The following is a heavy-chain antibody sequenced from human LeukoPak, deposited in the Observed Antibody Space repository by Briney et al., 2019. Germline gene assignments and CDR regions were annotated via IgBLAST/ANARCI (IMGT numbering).Heavy chain of an antibody. J-gene: IGHJ1*01. CDR2: IYSGGST. Sequence: QPGGSLRLSCAASGFTVSSNYMSWARQAPGKGLEWVSVIYSGGSTYYADSVKGRFTISRDNSKNTLYLQMNSLRAEDTAVYYCAIVPAAITYFQHWGQGTLVTVSS. V-gene: IGHV3-53*01. CDR3: AIVPAAITYFQH. D-gene: IGHD2-2*01. CDR1: GFTVSSNY.